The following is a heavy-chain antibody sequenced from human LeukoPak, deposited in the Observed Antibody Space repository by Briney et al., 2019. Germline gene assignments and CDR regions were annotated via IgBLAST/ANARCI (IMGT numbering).Heavy chain of an antibody. V-gene: IGHV4-34*01. CDR2: TNHSGST. Sequence: PSETLSLTCAVYGGSFSGYYWSWIRQPPGKGLEWIGETNHSGSTNYNPSLKSRVTISVDTSKNQFSLKLSSVTAADTAVYYCARPYCSSTSCYVGWFDPWGQGTLVTVSS. CDR1: GGSFSGYY. J-gene: IGHJ5*02. D-gene: IGHD2-2*01. CDR3: ARPYCSSTSCYVGWFDP.